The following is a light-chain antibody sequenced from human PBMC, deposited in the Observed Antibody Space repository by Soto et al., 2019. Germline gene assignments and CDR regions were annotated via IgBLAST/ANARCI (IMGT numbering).Light chain of an antibody. CDR2: GAS. Sequence: IVLTHAPGTLSLSPGQRATLSCRASQSVSSSYLAWYQQKPGQAPRLLSYGASSRAAGIPDRFSGSGSGTDFTLTISRLEPEDFEVYYCQQYGRSRTFGRGTKVDIK. CDR3: QQYGRSRT. V-gene: IGKV3-20*01. J-gene: IGKJ1*01. CDR1: QSVSSSY.